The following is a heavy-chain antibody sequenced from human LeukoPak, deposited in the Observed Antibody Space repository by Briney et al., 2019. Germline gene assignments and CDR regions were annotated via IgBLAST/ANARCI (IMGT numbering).Heavy chain of an antibody. J-gene: IGHJ4*02. D-gene: IGHD3-22*01. CDR1: GGSISSSNYY. CDR2: IYYSGST. CDR3: ARASYSYDINGWVPFDY. V-gene: IGHV4-39*07. Sequence: PSETLSLTCTVSGGSISSSNYYWGWIRQPPGKGLEWIGSIYYSGSTYYNPSLKSRVTISVDTSKNQFSLKLSSVTAADTAVYYCARASYSYDINGWVPFDYWGQGTLVTVSS.